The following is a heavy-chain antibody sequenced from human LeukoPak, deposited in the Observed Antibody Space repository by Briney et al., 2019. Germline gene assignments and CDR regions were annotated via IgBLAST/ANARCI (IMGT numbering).Heavy chain of an antibody. V-gene: IGHV1-3*01. J-gene: IGHJ5*02. D-gene: IGHD6-13*01. CDR3: ARELVWKKNWFDP. CDR1: GYTFTSYA. CDR2: INAGNGNT. Sequence: ASVKVSCKACGYTFTSYAMHWVRQAPGQRLEWMGWINAGNGNTKYSQKFQGRVTITRDTSASTAYMELSSLRSEDTAVYYCARELVWKKNWFDPWGQGTLVTVSS.